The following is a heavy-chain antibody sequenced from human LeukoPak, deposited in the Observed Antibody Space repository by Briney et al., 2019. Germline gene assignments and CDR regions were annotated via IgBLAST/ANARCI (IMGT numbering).Heavy chain of an antibody. CDR1: GFTFSSYA. Sequence: PGGSLRLSCAASGFTFSSYAMSWVRQAPGKGLEWVSAISGSGGSTYYADSVKGRFTISRGNSKNTLYLQMNSLRAEDTAVYYCAKFLGVSVWYGIVDPWGQGTLVTVSS. CDR3: AKFLGVSVWYGIVDP. J-gene: IGHJ5*02. CDR2: ISGSGGST. V-gene: IGHV3-23*01. D-gene: IGHD3-10*01.